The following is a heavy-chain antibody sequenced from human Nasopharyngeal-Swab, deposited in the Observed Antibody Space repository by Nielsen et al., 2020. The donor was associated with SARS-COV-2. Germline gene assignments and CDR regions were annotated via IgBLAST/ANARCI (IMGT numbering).Heavy chain of an antibody. D-gene: IGHD3-9*01. CDR3: AGGTGWLTDS. CDR1: GFTFSNYW. Sequence: GESLKISCAASGFTFSNYWMKWVRQTPGKGLEWVAIIKQDGSETYYVDSVRGRFTISRDNAKNSLSLVMTSLRADDTAFYYCAGGTGWLTDSWGQGTLVTVSS. CDR2: IKQDGSET. J-gene: IGHJ4*02. V-gene: IGHV3-7*03.